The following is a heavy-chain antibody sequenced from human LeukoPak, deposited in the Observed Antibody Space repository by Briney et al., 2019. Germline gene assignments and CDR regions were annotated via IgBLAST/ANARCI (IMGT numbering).Heavy chain of an antibody. CDR2: TVGGRPDT. Sequence: ETLSLTCAVYGGSFSGYYWSWVRQPPGKGLEWVAATVGGRPDTYHAESVKGRFTVSRDDSRDTLFLQMNRLSVDDTAIYYCTKAPLRSCSGAFCYPFDYWGQGTLVTVSS. CDR1: GGSFSGYY. CDR3: TKAPLRSCSGAFCYPFDY. J-gene: IGHJ4*02. V-gene: IGHV3-23*01. D-gene: IGHD2-8*02.